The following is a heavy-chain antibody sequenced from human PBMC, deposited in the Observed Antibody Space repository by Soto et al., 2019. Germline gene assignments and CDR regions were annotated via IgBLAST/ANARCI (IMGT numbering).Heavy chain of an antibody. D-gene: IGHD3-3*01. J-gene: IGHJ5*01. Sequence: VKVSCKASGGSFGKSAINWVRQTPGQGLEWLGGFIPVYRTLNYAQKFQGRVTITADESTGTAYMTLSSLASDDTAVYYCATGVIWIGYFTVDSWGQGTRVPGSS. V-gene: IGHV1-69*01. CDR1: GGSFGKSA. CDR2: FIPVYRTL. CDR3: ATGVIWIGYFTVDS.